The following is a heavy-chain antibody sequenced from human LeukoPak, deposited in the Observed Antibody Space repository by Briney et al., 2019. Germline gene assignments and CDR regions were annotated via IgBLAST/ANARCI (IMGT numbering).Heavy chain of an antibody. D-gene: IGHD3-9*01. CDR2: ISGSGGST. Sequence: GGSLRLSCAASGFTFSSYAMSWVRQAPGKGLEWVSAISGSGGSTYYADSVKGRFTISRDNSKNTLYLRMNSLRAEDTAVYYCAKTLAAFDWPSNYYYYYGMDVWGQGTTVTVSS. CDR1: GFTFSSYA. J-gene: IGHJ6*02. V-gene: IGHV3-23*01. CDR3: AKTLAAFDWPSNYYYYYGMDV.